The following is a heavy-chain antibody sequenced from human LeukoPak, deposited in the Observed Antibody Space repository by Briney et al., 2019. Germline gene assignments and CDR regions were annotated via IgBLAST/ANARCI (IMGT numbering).Heavy chain of an antibody. J-gene: IGHJ6*03. CDR2: IYTSGST. D-gene: IGHD6-13*01. CDR3: ARDGRIAAAPAYYYYYYMDV. Sequence: SETLSLTCTVSGGSISSYYRSWIRQPAGKGLEWIGRIYTSGSTNYNPSLKSRVTMSVDTSKNQFSLKLSSVTAADTAVYYCARDGRIAAAPAYYYYYYMDVWGKGTTVTVSS. V-gene: IGHV4-4*07. CDR1: GGSISSYY.